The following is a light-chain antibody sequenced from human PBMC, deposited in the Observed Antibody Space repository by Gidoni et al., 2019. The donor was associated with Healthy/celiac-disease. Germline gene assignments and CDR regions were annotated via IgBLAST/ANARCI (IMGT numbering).Light chain of an antibody. Sequence: SYELTQPLSVSVALGQTARITCGGNNLGSKNVHWYKQKPGQAPVLVIYRDSNRPFGIPERCSGANSGNTATLTISRAHAGDEADYYWQVWDSSTVVFGCGTKLTVL. CDR2: RDS. V-gene: IGLV3-9*01. CDR3: QVWDSSTVV. J-gene: IGLJ2*01. CDR1: NLGSKN.